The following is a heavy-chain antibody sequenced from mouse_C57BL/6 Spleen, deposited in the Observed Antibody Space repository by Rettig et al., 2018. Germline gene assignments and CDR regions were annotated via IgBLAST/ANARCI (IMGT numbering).Heavy chain of an antibody. J-gene: IGHJ1*03. V-gene: IGHV1-55*01. Sequence: KFKSKATLTVDTSSSTAYMQLSSLTSEDSAVYYCARRDYGSSYWYFDVWGTGTTVTVSS. CDR3: ARRDYGSSYWYFDV. D-gene: IGHD1-1*01.